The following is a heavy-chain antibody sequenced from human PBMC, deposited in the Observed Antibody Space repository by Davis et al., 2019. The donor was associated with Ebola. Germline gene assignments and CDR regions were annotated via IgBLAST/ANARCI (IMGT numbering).Heavy chain of an antibody. CDR2: IHSGGST. D-gene: IGHD1-1*01. CDR1: DASLRGESYY. J-gene: IGHJ6*03. CDR3: ARMLEVEKYGYYYYYMDV. Sequence: PSETLSLTCIVSDASLRGESYYWSWIRQPAGQGLEWIGHIHSGGSTNYNPSLNRVTMSLDTSKNQFSLKLTSVTAADTAVYYCARMLEVEKYGYYYYYMDVWGQGTTVTVSS. V-gene: IGHV4-61*09.